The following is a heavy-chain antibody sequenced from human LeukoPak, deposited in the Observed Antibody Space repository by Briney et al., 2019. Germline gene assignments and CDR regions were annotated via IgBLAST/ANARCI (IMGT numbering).Heavy chain of an antibody. V-gene: IGHV1-2*02. CDR2: INPNSGGT. CDR1: GYTFTGYY. Sequence: GASVKVSCKASGYTFTGYYMHWVRQAPGQGLEWMGWINPNSGGTNYAQKFQGRVTMTRDTSISTAYMELSRLRSDDTAVYYCARDEKYSSSSGYYYYYMDVWGKGTTVTVSS. CDR3: ARDEKYSSSSGYYYYYMDV. D-gene: IGHD6-6*01. J-gene: IGHJ6*03.